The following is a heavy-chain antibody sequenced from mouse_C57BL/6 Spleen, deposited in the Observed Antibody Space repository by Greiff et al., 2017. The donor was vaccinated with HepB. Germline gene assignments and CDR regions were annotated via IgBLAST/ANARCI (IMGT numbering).Heavy chain of an antibody. CDR3: TAGLRDYAMDY. CDR2: IDPENGDT. CDR1: GFNIKDDY. J-gene: IGHJ4*01. D-gene: IGHD2-4*01. V-gene: IGHV14-4*01. Sequence: VKLMESGAELVRPGASVKLSCTASGFNIKDDYMHWVKQRPEQGLEWIGWIDPENGDTEYASKFQGKATITADTSSNTAYLQLSSLTSEDTAVYYCTAGLRDYAMDYWGQGTSVTVSS.